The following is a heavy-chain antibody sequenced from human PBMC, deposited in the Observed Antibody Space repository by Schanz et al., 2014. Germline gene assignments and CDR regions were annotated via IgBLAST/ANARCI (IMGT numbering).Heavy chain of an antibody. J-gene: IGHJ6*02. V-gene: IGHV3-74*01. CDR3: ANSYCSSTSCYSGIYGMDV. Sequence: EVQLVESGGGLVQPGGSLRLSCAASGFTFSSYWMHWVRQAPGKGLVWVSRINSDGSTPIYADSVKGRFTISRDNAKNTLYLQMNSLRAEDTAVYYCANSYCSSTSCYSGIYGMDVWGQGTTVTVSS. D-gene: IGHD2-2*01. CDR2: INSDGSTP. CDR1: GFTFSSYW.